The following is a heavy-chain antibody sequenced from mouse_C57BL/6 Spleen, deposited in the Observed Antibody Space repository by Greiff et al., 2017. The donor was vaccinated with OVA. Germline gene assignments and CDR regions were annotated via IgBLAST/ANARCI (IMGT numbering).Heavy chain of an antibody. CDR2: IYPGDGDT. CDR3: ARSLYYGNYDWFAY. V-gene: IGHV1-82*01. J-gene: IGHJ3*01. Sequence: QVQLQQSGPELVKPGASVKISCKASGYAFSSSWMNWVKQRPGKGLEWIGRIYPGDGDTNYNGKFKGKATLTADKSSSTAYMQLSSLTSEDSAVYFCARSLYYGNYDWFAYWGQGTLVTVSA. D-gene: IGHD2-1*01. CDR1: GYAFSSSW.